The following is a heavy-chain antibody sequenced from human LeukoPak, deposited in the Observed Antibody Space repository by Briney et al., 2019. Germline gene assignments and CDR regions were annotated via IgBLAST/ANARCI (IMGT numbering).Heavy chain of an antibody. CDR1: GGSLSSYY. CDR2: IYYSGST. CDR3: ARRARAVAGTGKPYYFDY. D-gene: IGHD6-19*01. J-gene: IGHJ4*02. Sequence: SETLSLACTVSGGSLSSYYWSWIRQPPGKGLEWIGYIYYSGSTNYNPSLKSRVTISVDTSKNQFSLKLSSVTAADTAVYYCARRARAVAGTGKPYYFDYWGQGTLVTVSS. V-gene: IGHV4-59*01.